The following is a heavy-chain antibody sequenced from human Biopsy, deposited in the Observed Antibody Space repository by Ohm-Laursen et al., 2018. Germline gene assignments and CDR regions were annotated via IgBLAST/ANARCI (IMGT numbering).Heavy chain of an antibody. CDR3: TRVSGDYGGVS. D-gene: IGHD4-23*01. CDR1: GFTFSGSA. Sequence: GSLRLSCAASGFTFSGSAMHWVRQASGKGLEWVGRIRTKVYSYATGYGASVQGRFTISRDDSKNTAYLQMNSLKTEDTAVHYCTRVSGDYGGVSWGQGTLVTVSS. J-gene: IGHJ4*02. V-gene: IGHV3-73*01. CDR2: IRTKVYSYAT.